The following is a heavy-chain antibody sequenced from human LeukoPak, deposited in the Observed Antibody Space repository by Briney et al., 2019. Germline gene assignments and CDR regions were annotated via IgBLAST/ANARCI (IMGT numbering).Heavy chain of an antibody. CDR3: AKRGHTAMFDN. Sequence: GGSLRLSCAASGFTFSSNAMSWVRQAPGKGLEWVSAMTGSGGSTSYADSVKGRFTISRDNSKNTLFLQMSSLRAEDTAVYYCAKRGHTAMFDNWGQGTLVTVSS. D-gene: IGHD5-18*01. J-gene: IGHJ4*02. CDR1: GFTFSSNA. CDR2: MTGSGGST. V-gene: IGHV3-23*01.